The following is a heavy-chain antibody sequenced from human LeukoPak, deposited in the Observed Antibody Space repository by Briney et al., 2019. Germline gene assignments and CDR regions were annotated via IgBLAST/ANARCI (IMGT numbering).Heavy chain of an antibody. V-gene: IGHV4-38-2*01. CDR3: ARRNRGNYDNYFDY. Sequence: PSETLSLTCAVSGYSISSGYYWGWIRQPPGKGLEWIGSIYHSGSTYYNPSLKGRVTISVDTSKNQFSLKLSSVTAADTAVYYCARRNRGNYDNYFDYWGQGTLVTVSS. D-gene: IGHD4-11*01. CDR2: IYHSGST. J-gene: IGHJ4*02. CDR1: GYSISSGYY.